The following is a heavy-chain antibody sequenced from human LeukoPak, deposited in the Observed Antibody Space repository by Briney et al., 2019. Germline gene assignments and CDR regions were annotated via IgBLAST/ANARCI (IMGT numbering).Heavy chain of an antibody. D-gene: IGHD3-22*01. CDR2: IDPSDSYT. CDR3: ARKYYYDSSGYAFDY. J-gene: IGHJ4*02. CDR1: GYSFTSYW. Sequence: GESLRISCKGSGYSFTSYWISWVRQMPGKGLEWMGRIDPSDSYTNYSPSFQGHVTISADKSISTAYLQWSSLKASDTAMHYCARKYYYDSSGYAFDYWGQGTLVTVSS. V-gene: IGHV5-10-1*01.